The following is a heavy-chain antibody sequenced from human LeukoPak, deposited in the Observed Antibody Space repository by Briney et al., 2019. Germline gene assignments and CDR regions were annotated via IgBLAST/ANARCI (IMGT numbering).Heavy chain of an antibody. V-gene: IGHV4-39*07. J-gene: IGHJ3*02. CDR1: GGSISSSSYY. D-gene: IGHD3-22*01. CDR3: ARSGDYYDSSGYNLDAFGI. CDR2: IYYSGST. Sequence: SETLSLTCTVSGGSISSSSYYWGWIRQPPGKGLEWIGSIYYSGSTYYNPSLKSRVTISVDTSKNQFSLKLSSVTAADTAVYYCARSGDYYDSSGYNLDAFGIWGQGTMVTVSS.